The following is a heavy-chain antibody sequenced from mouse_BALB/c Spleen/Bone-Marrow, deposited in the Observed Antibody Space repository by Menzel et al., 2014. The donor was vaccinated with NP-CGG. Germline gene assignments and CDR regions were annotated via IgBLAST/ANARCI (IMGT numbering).Heavy chain of an antibody. CDR1: RFTFSGFG. D-gene: IGHD4-1*01. CDR3: TRGGNWEDFDY. J-gene: IGHJ2*01. V-gene: IGHV5-17*02. CDR2: ISSGSSTI. Sequence: DVKLVESGGGLVQPGGSRKLSCAASRFTFSGFGMHWVRQAPEKGLEWVAYISSGSSTIFYADTVKGRFTISRDNPKNTLFLQMTSLRSEDTAMYYCTRGGNWEDFDYWGQGTTLTVSS.